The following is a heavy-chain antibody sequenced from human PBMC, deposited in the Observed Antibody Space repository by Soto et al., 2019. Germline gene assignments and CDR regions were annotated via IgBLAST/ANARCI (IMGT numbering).Heavy chain of an antibody. V-gene: IGHV1-18*04. J-gene: IGHJ6*02. CDR2: ISAYNGNT. D-gene: IGHD3-3*01. CDR1: GYTFTSYG. Sequence: GASVKVSCKASGYTFTSYGISWVRQAPGQGLEWMGWISAYNGNTNYAQKLQGRVTMTTDTSTSTAYMELRSLRSDDTAVYYCARDLGRFLEWLLYRSYGMDVWGQGTTVNVSS. CDR3: ARDLGRFLEWLLYRSYGMDV.